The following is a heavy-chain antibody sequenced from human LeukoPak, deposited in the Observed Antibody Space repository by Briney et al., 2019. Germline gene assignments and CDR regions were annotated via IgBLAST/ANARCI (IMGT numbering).Heavy chain of an antibody. V-gene: IGHV1-8*01. CDR3: ASAPVDYYDSSGYSNWFDP. J-gene: IGHJ5*02. CDR2: MNPNSGNT. D-gene: IGHD3-22*01. CDR1: GYTFTSYD. Sequence: ASVKVSCKASGYTFTSYDINWVRQATGQGLEWMGWMNPNSGNTGYAQKFQGRVTMTRNTSISTAYMELSSLRSEDTAVYYCASAPVDYYDSSGYSNWFDPWGQGTLVTVSS.